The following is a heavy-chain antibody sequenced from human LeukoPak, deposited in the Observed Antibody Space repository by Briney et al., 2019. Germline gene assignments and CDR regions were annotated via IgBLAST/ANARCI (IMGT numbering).Heavy chain of an antibody. Sequence: SGGSLRLSCAASGFTFSSYWMPWVRQAPGKGLVWVSRINSDGSSTSYADSVKGRFTISRDNAKNTLYLQMNSLRAEDTAVYYCVRSSSWYYYYGMDVWGQGTTVTVSS. CDR3: VRSSSWYYYYGMDV. CDR1: GFTFSSYW. D-gene: IGHD6-6*01. J-gene: IGHJ6*02. CDR2: INSDGSST. V-gene: IGHV3-74*01.